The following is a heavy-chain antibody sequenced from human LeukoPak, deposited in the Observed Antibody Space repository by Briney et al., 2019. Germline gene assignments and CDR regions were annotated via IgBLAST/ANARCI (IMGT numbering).Heavy chain of an antibody. CDR2: VKHDGDT. Sequence: SETLSLTCAVYGASFNTYYRTWIRQSPDKGLEWIGEVKHDGDTNVNPSLRSRVVMSVDASKNQFSLKMTSVTAAGTAIYFCARGPVALPNDRLSLFFDFWGQGTLVTVSS. CDR3: ARGPVALPNDRLSLFFDF. J-gene: IGHJ5*01. D-gene: IGHD2-8*01. V-gene: IGHV4-34*01. CDR1: GASFNTYY.